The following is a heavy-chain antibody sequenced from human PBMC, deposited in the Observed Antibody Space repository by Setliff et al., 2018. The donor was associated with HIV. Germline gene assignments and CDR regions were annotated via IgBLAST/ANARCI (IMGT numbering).Heavy chain of an antibody. V-gene: IGHV1-69*13. CDR3: ARLSSSGWFKGANWFDP. Sequence: GASVKVSCKASGDAFSSYIITWVRQAPGQGLEWVGGIIPNGGTTNYAEKFQDRLTITADESTNTAYMELNRLTSADTAVYYCARLSSSGWFKGANWFDPWGQGTLVTVSS. J-gene: IGHJ5*02. CDR2: IIPNGGTT. CDR1: GDAFSSYI. D-gene: IGHD6-19*01.